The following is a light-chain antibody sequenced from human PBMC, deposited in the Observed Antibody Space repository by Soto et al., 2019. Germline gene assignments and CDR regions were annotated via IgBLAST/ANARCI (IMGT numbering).Light chain of an antibody. Sequence: QSVLTQSPSVSGAPGQRVTISCTGGSSDIGAGHGVHWYQQLPGTAPKLLIYADTNRPSGVPDRFSGSKSGTSASLAITGLQADDEGDSYCHSYDSSRTALVFGGGTKLTVL. CDR3: HSYDSSRTALV. V-gene: IGLV1-40*01. J-gene: IGLJ3*02. CDR2: ADT. CDR1: SSDIGAGHG.